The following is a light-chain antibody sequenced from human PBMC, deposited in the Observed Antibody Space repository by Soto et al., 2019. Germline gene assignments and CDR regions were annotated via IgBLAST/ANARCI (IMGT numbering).Light chain of an antibody. V-gene: IGKV3-20*01. CDR1: QSIISNY. CDR2: GAS. J-gene: IGKJ5*01. CDR3: QHFGSSPPIT. Sequence: IVFTQSPGTPSLSPGGRATPSCRARQSIISNYLAWYQQKPGQAPRLLIYGASTRAPGIPDKFSGSGSGTDFTLTISRLEPEDFAVYYCQHFGSSPPITFGQGTRLEIK.